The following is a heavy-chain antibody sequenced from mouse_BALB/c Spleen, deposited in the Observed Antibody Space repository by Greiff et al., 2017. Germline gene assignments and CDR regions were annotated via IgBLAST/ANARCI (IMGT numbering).Heavy chain of an antibody. CDR3: ATDWLAY. Sequence: EVQRVESGGGLVQPGGSRTLSCAASGFTFSSFGMHWVRQAPEKGLEWVAYISSGSSTIYYADTVKGRFTISRDNPKNTLFLQMTSLRSEDTAMYDCATDWLAYWGQGTLGTVSA. V-gene: IGHV5-17*02. J-gene: IGHJ3*01. CDR2: ISSGSSTI. CDR1: GFTFSSFG.